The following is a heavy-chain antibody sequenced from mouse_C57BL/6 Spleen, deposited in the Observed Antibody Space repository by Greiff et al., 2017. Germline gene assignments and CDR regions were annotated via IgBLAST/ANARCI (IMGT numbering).Heavy chain of an antibody. CDR3: ARGDGYYWGYFDY. V-gene: IGHV1-52*01. Sequence: VQLQQSGAELVRPGSSVKLSCKASGYTFTSYWMHWVKQRPIQGLEWIGNIDPSDSETHYNQKFKDKATLTVDKSSSTAYMQLSSLTSEDSAVYYCARGDGYYWGYFDYWGQGTTLTVSS. CDR2: IDPSDSET. CDR1: GYTFTSYW. J-gene: IGHJ2*01. D-gene: IGHD2-3*01.